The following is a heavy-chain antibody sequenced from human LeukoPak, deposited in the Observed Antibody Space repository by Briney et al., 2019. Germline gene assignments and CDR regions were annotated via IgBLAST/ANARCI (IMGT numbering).Heavy chain of an antibody. Sequence: VKVSRKASGGTFSSYAISWVRQAPGQGLEWMGRIIPILGIANYAQKFQGRVTITADKSTSTAYMELSSLRSEDTAVYYCARLVIAVAGTEFDYWGQGTLVTVSS. CDR2: IIPILGIA. CDR3: ARLVIAVAGTEFDY. V-gene: IGHV1-69*10. D-gene: IGHD6-19*01. CDR1: GGTFSSYA. J-gene: IGHJ4*02.